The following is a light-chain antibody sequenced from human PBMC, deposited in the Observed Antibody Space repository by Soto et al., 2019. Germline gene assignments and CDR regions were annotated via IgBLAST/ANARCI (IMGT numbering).Light chain of an antibody. CDR3: HQYGNPPRT. J-gene: IGKJ1*01. Sequence: EIVLTQSPGTLSLSPGERATLSCRASQSVSNNYLAWFQQTPGQAPRLLIYDTSRRATGIPDRFSGSVSGTDFPLTISRLEAQDSAKYYFHQYGNPPRTFGQGTKVEI. CDR2: DTS. CDR1: QSVSNNY. V-gene: IGKV3-20*01.